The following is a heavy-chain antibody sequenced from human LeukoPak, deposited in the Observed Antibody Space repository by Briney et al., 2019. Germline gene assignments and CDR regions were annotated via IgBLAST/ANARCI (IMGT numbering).Heavy chain of an antibody. CDR1: GGSISSSCYY. Sequence: SETLSLTCTVPGGSISSSCYYWGWIRQPPGKGLEWIASISYSGSSYYNPSLKSRVTISVDTSKDQVSLQLSSVTAADTAVYYCVRDDYGDYTRRFDPWGQGTLVTVSS. CDR3: VRDDYGDYTRRFDP. D-gene: IGHD4-17*01. V-gene: IGHV4-39*07. CDR2: ISYSGSS. J-gene: IGHJ5*02.